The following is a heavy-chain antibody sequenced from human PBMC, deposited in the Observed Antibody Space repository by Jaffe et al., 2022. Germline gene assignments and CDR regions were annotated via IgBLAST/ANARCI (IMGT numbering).Heavy chain of an antibody. D-gene: IGHD3-16*02. V-gene: IGHV2-5*01. Sequence: QITLKESGPTLVKPTQTLTLTCTFSGFSLSTSGVGVGWIRQPPGKALEWLALIYWNDDKRYSPSLKSRLTITKDTSKNQVVLTMTNMDPVDTATYYCAHRRREGLHLGELSLRRYYFDYWGQGTLVTVSS. CDR2: IYWNDDK. CDR1: GFSLSTSGVG. CDR3: AHRRREGLHLGELSLRRYYFDY. J-gene: IGHJ4*02.